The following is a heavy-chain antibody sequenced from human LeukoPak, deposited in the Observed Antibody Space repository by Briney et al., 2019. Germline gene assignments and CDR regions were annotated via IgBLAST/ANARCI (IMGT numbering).Heavy chain of an antibody. CDR1: GYTFTSDG. V-gene: IGHV1-18*01. CDR2: ISAYNGNT. J-gene: IGHJ4*02. Sequence: GASVKVSCKXSGYTFTSDGISWVRQAPGQGLEWMGWISAYNGNTNYAQKLQGRVTMTTDTSTSTAYMELRSLRSDDTAVYYCARDSPLFYYDSSGYDYWGQGTLVTVSS. CDR3: ARDSPLFYYDSSGYDY. D-gene: IGHD3-22*01.